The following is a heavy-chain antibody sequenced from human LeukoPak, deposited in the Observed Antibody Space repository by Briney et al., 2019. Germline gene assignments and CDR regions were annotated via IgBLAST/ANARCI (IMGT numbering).Heavy chain of an antibody. V-gene: IGHV3-9*01. CDR2: ISWNSGSI. CDR3: AKAGIAVAAFDI. CDR1: GFSFSSSA. J-gene: IGHJ3*02. Sequence: PGRSLTLAWAVYGFSFSSSAMSWVRQLPGDGREWVSGISWNSGSIGYADSVKGRFTISRDKAKNSLYLQMNSLRAEDTALYYCAKAGIAVAAFDIWGQGTMVTVSS. D-gene: IGHD6-19*01.